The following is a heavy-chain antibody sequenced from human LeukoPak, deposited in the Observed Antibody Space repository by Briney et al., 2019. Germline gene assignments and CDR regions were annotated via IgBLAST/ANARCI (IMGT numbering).Heavy chain of an antibody. J-gene: IGHJ4*02. D-gene: IGHD1-26*01. CDR1: GFTSYSDY. CDR2: LKKDGSER. V-gene: IGHV3-7*01. CDR3: ATGRATNKY. Sequence: GGSLRLSCAVSGFTSYSDYMSWVRQAPGRGLEWVASLKKDGSERTYVDSVKGRFSISRGSAKNLLYLQMNGLGAEDTAVYYCATGRATNKYWGQGVLVTVSS.